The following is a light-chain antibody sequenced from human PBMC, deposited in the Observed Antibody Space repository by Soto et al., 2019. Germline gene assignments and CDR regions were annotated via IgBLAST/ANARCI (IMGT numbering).Light chain of an antibody. V-gene: IGKV3-20*01. CDR3: QQYGSSPLT. J-gene: IGKJ4*01. CDR2: GAS. CDR1: QSVSSIY. Sequence: EIVLTQSPGTLSLSPGERATLSCRASQSVSSIYLAWYQQNPGQALRLLIYGASSWATGIPDRFSGSGSGTDFTLTIIRLEPEDFAVYYCQQYGSSPLTFGGGTKVDIK.